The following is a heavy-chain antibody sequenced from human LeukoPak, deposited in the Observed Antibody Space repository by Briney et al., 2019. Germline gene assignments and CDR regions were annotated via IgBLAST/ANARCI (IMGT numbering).Heavy chain of an antibody. Sequence: GGSLRLSCAASGFTFSSYAMHWVRQAPGKGLEWVAVISYDGSNKYYADSVKGRFTTSRDNSKNTLYLQMNSLRAEDTAVYYCAREGYDFWSGQRLGYFDYWGQGTLVTVSS. D-gene: IGHD3-3*01. CDR2: ISYDGSNK. J-gene: IGHJ4*02. V-gene: IGHV3-30-3*01. CDR3: AREGYDFWSGQRLGYFDY. CDR1: GFTFSSYA.